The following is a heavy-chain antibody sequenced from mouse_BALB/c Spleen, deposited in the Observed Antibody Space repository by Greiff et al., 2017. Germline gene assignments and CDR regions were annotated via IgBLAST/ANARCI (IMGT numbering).Heavy chain of an antibody. CDR2: ISSGGGST. CDR3: ARQKGGYYGYFDV. D-gene: IGHD1-1*02. CDR1: GFAFSSYD. V-gene: IGHV5-12-1*01. Sequence: EVKLMESGGGLVKPGGSLKLSCAASGFAFSSYDMSWVRQTPEKRLEWVAYISSGGGSTYYPDTVKGRFTISRDNAKNTLYLQMSSLKSEDTAMYYWARQKGGYYGYFDVWGAGTTVTVSS. J-gene: IGHJ1*01.